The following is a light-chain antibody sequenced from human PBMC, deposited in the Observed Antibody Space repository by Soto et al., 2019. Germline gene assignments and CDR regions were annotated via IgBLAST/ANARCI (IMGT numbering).Light chain of an antibody. CDR3: QQYGDSPRLT. CDR1: QSVRNNY. V-gene: IGKV3-20*01. Sequence: EIVLTQSPGTLSLSPGEGATLSCRASQSVRNNYLAWYQQKPGQAPSLLIYGASARATGIPDRFSGSGSGTDFTLTISGLEPEDFAVYYWQQYGDSPRLTFGGGTRVEIK. CDR2: GAS. J-gene: IGKJ4*01.